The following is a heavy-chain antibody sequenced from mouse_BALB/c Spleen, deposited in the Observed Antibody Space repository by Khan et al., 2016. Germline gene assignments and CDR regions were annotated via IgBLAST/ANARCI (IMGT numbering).Heavy chain of an antibody. CDR3: ARSWRGFYAMDY. CDR1: GYSITSDYA. J-gene: IGHJ4*01. CDR2: ISYSGST. Sequence: EVKLEASGPGLVKPSQSLSLTCTVTGYSITSDYAWNWIRQFPGNKLEWMGYISYSGSTSYNPSLKSRISITRDTSKNQFFLQLNSVTTEDTATXYCARSWRGFYAMDYWGQGTSVTVSS. V-gene: IGHV3-2*02.